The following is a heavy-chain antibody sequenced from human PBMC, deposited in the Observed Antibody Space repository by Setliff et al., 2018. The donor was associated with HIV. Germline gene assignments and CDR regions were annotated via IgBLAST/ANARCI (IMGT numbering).Heavy chain of an antibody. CDR3: AREDHYDRFLDH. D-gene: IGHD3-22*01. J-gene: IGHJ5*02. CDR1: GYTFTGYF. CDR2: INPNSGDT. Sequence: ASVKVSCKASGYTFTGYFIHLLRQAPGQGLEWMGRINPNSGDTNYAQKFQGRVTMTRDTSITTAYMDLSRLTSDDPAVYYCAREDHYDRFLDHWGQGTLVTVSS. V-gene: IGHV1-2*06.